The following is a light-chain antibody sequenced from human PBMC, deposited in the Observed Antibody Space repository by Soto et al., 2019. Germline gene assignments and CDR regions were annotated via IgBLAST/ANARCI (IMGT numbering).Light chain of an antibody. CDR1: QSISSR. CDR3: QQYNSYSS. CDR2: KAS. Sequence: DIQMTQSPPTLSASVGDRVTITCRASQSISSRLAWYQQKPGRAPKLLIYKASSLESGVPSRFSGSGSGTAFTLTISSLQPDDFATYYCQQYNSYSSFGPGTKVDIK. J-gene: IGKJ3*01. V-gene: IGKV1-5*03.